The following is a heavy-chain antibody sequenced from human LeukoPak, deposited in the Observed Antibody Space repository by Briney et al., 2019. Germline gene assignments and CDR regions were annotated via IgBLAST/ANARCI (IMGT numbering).Heavy chain of an antibody. CDR1: GFTFSSYA. CDR2: ISYDGSNK. Sequence: GRSLRLSCAASGFTFSSYAMHWVRQAPGKGLEWVAVISYDGSNKYYADSVKGRFTISRDNSKNTLYLQMNSLRAEDTAVYYCAREDQDFDYWGQGTLVTVSS. CDR3: AREDQDFDY. V-gene: IGHV3-30-3*01. J-gene: IGHJ4*02.